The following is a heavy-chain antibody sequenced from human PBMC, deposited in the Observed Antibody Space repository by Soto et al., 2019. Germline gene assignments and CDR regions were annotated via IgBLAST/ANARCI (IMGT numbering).Heavy chain of an antibody. CDR2: ISSSSSYI. V-gene: IGHV3-21*01. Sequence: EVQLVESGGGLVKPGGSLRLSCAASGFTFRDCSMDWVRQAPGKGLEWVSSISSSSSYIYYADSVKGRFTMSRDNANNSLFLPMNSLSVEDTAVYYCARGVGTPIDAFDLWGQGTMVTVSS. CDR1: GFTFRDCS. CDR3: ARGVGTPIDAFDL. J-gene: IGHJ3*01. D-gene: IGHD1-1*01.